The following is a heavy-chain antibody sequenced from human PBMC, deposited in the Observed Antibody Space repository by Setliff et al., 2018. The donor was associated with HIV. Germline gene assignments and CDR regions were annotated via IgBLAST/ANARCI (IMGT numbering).Heavy chain of an antibody. CDR3: ARMSGHIVVVTATDAFDI. D-gene: IGHD2-21*02. J-gene: IGHJ3*02. Sequence: SVKVSCKASGGTFSSYAISWVRQAPGQGLEWTGGIIPIFGTANYAQKFQGRVTITTDESTSTAYMELSSLRSEDTAVYYCARMSGHIVVVTATDAFDIWGQGTMVTVS. CDR1: GGTFSSYA. CDR2: IIPIFGTA. V-gene: IGHV1-69*05.